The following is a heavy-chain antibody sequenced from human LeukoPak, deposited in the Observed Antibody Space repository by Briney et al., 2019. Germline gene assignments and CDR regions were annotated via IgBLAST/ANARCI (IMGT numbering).Heavy chain of an antibody. V-gene: IGHV3-23*01. D-gene: IGHD2-15*01. CDR3: AKEGRYCSGGSCFSAAFDI. J-gene: IGHJ3*02. Sequence: KTGGSLRLSCAASGFTFSSYAMSWVRQAPGKGLEWVSAISGSGGSTYYADSVKGRFTISRDNSKNTLYLQMNSLRAEDTAVYYRAKEGRYCSGGSCFSAAFDIWGQGTMVTVSS. CDR2: ISGSGGST. CDR1: GFTFSSYA.